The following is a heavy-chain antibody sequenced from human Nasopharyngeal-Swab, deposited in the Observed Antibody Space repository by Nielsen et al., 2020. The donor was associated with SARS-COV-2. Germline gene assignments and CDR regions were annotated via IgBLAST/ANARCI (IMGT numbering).Heavy chain of an antibody. D-gene: IGHD5-18*01. CDR1: GGSISSSSYY. V-gene: IGHV4-39*01. Sequence: SQTLSLTCTVSGGSISSSSYYWGWISQPPGKGLEWIGSIYYSGSTYYNPSLKSRVTISVDTSKNQFSLKLSSVTAADTAVYYCARRYIRLWLNYYYGMDVWGQGTTVTVSS. J-gene: IGHJ6*02. CDR2: IYYSGST. CDR3: ARRYIRLWLNYYYGMDV.